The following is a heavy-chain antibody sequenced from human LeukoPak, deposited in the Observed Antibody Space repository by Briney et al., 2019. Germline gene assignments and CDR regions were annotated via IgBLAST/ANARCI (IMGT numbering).Heavy chain of an antibody. Sequence: GASVKVSCKASGGTFSSYTISWVRQAPGQGLEWMGRIIPILGIANYAQKFQGRVTITADKSTSTAYMELSSLRSEDTAVYYCARDRRYYDDEFYYYYMDVWGKGTTVTVSS. J-gene: IGHJ6*03. V-gene: IGHV1-69*04. CDR1: GGTFSSYT. D-gene: IGHD3-22*01. CDR3: ARDRRYYDDEFYYYYMDV. CDR2: IIPILGIA.